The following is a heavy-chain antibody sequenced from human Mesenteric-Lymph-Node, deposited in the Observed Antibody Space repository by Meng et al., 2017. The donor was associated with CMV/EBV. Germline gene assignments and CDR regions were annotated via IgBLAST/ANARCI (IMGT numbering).Heavy chain of an antibody. Sequence: GSLRLSCAASGFTFSDYYMNWVRQAPGKGLQWVSSISSSSTIYYADSVEGRFTISRNNAKNSLYLQMNSLRAEDTAVYYCARSLSTSCYGDRSFQNYFDYWGQGTLVTVSS. V-gene: IGHV3-69-1*02. CDR1: GFTFSDYY. CDR2: ISSSSTI. CDR3: ARSLSTSCYGDRSFQNYFDY. J-gene: IGHJ4*02. D-gene: IGHD2-2*01.